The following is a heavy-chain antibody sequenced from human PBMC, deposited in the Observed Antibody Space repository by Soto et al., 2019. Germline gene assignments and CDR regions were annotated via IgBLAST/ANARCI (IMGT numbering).Heavy chain of an antibody. D-gene: IGHD3-22*01. CDR3: ARPGYYDSSGYLADAFDI. V-gene: IGHV5-51*01. CDR2: IYPGDSDT. J-gene: IGHJ3*02. Sequence: RGESLKISCKGSGYSFTSYWIGWVRQMPGKGLEWMGIIYPGDSDTRYSPSFQGQVTISADKSISTAYLQWSSLKASDTAMYYCARPGYYDSSGYLADAFDISGQATMVTVSS. CDR1: GYSFTSYW.